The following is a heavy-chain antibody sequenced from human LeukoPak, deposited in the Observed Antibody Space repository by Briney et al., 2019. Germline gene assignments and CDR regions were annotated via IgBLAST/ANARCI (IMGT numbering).Heavy chain of an antibody. CDR1: GFTFSSYS. V-gene: IGHV3-21*01. J-gene: IGHJ4*02. Sequence: GGSLRLSCAASGFTFSSYSMNWVRQAPGNGLEGVSSISSSSSYIYYADSVKGRFTISRDNAKNSLFLQMNSLRAEDTAVYYCARVYTYGSPTSYLDYRGQGTVVTVSS. CDR3: ARVYTYGSPTSYLDY. CDR2: ISSSSSYI. D-gene: IGHD5-18*01.